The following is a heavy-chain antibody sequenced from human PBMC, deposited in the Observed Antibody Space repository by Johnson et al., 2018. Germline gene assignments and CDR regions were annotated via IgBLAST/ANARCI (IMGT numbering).Heavy chain of an antibody. CDR3: AKVQKYCRGGSCYPPYYYSYYMDV. V-gene: IGHV3-30*18. Sequence: QVQLVESGGGVVQPGRSLRLSCAASGFTFSSYGMHWVRQAPGKGLEWVAVISYDGSNKYYADSVKGRFTISRDNSKNTLYLQMNSLRAEDTAVYYCAKVQKYCRGGSCYPPYYYSYYMDVWGKGTTVTVSS. CDR1: GFTFSSYG. D-gene: IGHD2-15*01. CDR2: ISYDGSNK. J-gene: IGHJ6*03.